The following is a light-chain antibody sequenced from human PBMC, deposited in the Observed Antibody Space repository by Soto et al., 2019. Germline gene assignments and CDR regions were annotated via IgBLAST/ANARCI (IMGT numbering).Light chain of an antibody. CDR3: SSYTSSSTLV. J-gene: IGLJ2*01. V-gene: IGLV2-18*02. CDR2: EVS. CDR1: SCDVGSYNR. Sequence: QSVLTQPPSVSGSPGQSVTISCSGTSCDVGSYNRVSWYQQPPGTAPKLMIYEVSNRPSGVPDRFSGSKSGNTASLTISGLKPEDEADYYCSSYTSSSTLVFGGGTKLTVL.